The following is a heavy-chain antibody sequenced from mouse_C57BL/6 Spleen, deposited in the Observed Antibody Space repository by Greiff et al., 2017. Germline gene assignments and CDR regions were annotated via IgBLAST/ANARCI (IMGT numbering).Heavy chain of an antibody. CDR3: AREADSYWYFDV. Sequence: QVQLQQSGPELVKPGASVKISCKASGYAFSSSWMNWVKQRPGKGLEWIGRIYPGDGDTNYNGKFKGKATLTADKSSSTAYMQLSSLTSEDSAVYFCAREADSYWYFDVWGTGTTVTVSS. CDR2: IYPGDGDT. J-gene: IGHJ1*03. V-gene: IGHV1-82*01. CDR1: GYAFSSSW.